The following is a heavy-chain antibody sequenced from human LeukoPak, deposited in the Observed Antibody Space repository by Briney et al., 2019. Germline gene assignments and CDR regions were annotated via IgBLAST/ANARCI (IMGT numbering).Heavy chain of an antibody. V-gene: IGHV1-3*01. CDR3: ARDRGDRTGWLQSYYFDY. D-gene: IGHD5-24*01. Sequence: KFQGRVTITRDTSASTAYMELSSLRSEDTAVYYCARDRGDRTGWLQSYYFDYWGQGTLVTVSS. J-gene: IGHJ4*02.